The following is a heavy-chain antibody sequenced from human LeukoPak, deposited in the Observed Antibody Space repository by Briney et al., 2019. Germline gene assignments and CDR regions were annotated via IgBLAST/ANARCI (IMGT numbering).Heavy chain of an antibody. Sequence: GGSLRLSCAASGFTFSSYDMHWVRQATGKGLEWVSAIGTAGDTYYPGSVKGRFTISRENAKNSLYLQMNSLRAGDTAVYYCARGPSRGDYFDYWGQGTLVTVSS. CDR2: IGTAGDT. V-gene: IGHV3-13*01. D-gene: IGHD2-2*01. CDR3: ARGPSRGDYFDY. CDR1: GFTFSSYD. J-gene: IGHJ4*02.